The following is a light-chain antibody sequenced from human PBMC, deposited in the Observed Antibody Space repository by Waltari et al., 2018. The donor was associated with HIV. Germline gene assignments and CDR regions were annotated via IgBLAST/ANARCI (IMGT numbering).Light chain of an antibody. Sequence: DIVMTQSPLSLSVTPGEAFSISCRSNQSLLHSNGYNYLDWYLQRPGQSPQLLIYLGSNRASGVPDRFRGSGSGTDFTLKISRVQAEDVGAYYCMQALQTPIFTFGPGTKVDIK. V-gene: IGKV2-28*01. CDR2: LGS. J-gene: IGKJ3*01. CDR3: MQALQTPIFT. CDR1: QSLLHSNGYNY.